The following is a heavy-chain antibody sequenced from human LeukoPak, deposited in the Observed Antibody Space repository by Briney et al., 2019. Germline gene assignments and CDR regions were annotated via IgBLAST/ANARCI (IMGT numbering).Heavy chain of an antibody. CDR2: IYPGDSDT. Sequence: GESLKISCKGSGYSFTSYWIGWVRQMPGKGLEWMGIIYPGDSDTRYSPSFQGQVTISADKSISTAYLQWSSLKASDTAMYYCARHYYGSGSYYNEGRGYFDYWGQGTLVTVSS. D-gene: IGHD3-10*01. J-gene: IGHJ4*02. CDR1: GYSFTSYW. CDR3: ARHYYGSGSYYNEGRGYFDY. V-gene: IGHV5-51*01.